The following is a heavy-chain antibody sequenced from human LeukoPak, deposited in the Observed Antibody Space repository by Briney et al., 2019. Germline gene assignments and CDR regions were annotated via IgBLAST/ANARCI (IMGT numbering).Heavy chain of an antibody. CDR2: IYYSGST. D-gene: IGHD5-24*01. CDR3: AGRLWRRDGYNLSAFDI. CDR1: GGSINGYY. J-gene: IGHJ3*02. V-gene: IGHV4-59*01. Sequence: PSETLSLTCTVSGGSINGYYWSWIRQPSGKGLEWIGYIYYSGSTNYNPSLKSRVTISVDTSKNQFSLKLSSVTAADTAVYYCAGRLWRRDGYNLSAFDIWGQGTMVTVSS.